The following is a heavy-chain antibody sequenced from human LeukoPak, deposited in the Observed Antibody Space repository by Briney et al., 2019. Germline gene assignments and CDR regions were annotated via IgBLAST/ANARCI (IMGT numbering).Heavy chain of an antibody. V-gene: IGHV3-30*02. CDR3: AKSMGVQDSYYCYMDV. J-gene: IGHJ6*03. Sequence: PGGSLRLSCAASGFTFSSYGMHWVRQAPGKGLEWVAFIQYDGSNKYYADSVKGRFTISRDNSKNTLYLQMNSLRAEDTAVYYCAKSMGVQDSYYCYMDVWGKGTTVTVSS. D-gene: IGHD1-1*01. CDR1: GFTFSSYG. CDR2: IQYDGSNK.